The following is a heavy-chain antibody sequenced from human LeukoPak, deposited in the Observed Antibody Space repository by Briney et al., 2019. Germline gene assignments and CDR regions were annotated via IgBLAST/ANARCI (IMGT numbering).Heavy chain of an antibody. J-gene: IGHJ4*02. D-gene: IGHD3-22*01. Sequence: SVKVSCKAAGGTFSSYVISWVRQAPGQGLEWMGGIIPIFGTANYAQKFQGRVTMTRDMSTSTVYMELSSLRSEDTAVYYCARTYYDSSGYSMYFDYWGQGTLVTVSS. V-gene: IGHV1-69*05. CDR2: IIPIFGTA. CDR1: GGTFSSYV. CDR3: ARTYYDSSGYSMYFDY.